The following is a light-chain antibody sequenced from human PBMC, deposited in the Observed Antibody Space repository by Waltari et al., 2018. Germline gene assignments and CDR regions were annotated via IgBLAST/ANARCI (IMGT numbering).Light chain of an antibody. Sequence: EIVLTQSPGTLSLSPGERATLSCRASESVRRSLAWYQQKPGQAPRLLIYDASSRATGIPDRFSGSGSGTDFSLSISRLEPEDCAVYYCQHYVSLPATFGQGTKVEIK. J-gene: IGKJ1*01. CDR3: QHYVSLPAT. CDR1: ESVRRS. V-gene: IGKV3-20*01. CDR2: DAS.